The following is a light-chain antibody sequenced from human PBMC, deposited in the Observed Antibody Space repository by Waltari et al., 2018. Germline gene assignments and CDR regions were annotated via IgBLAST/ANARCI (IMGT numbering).Light chain of an antibody. CDR3: QQYYDTPQT. V-gene: IGKV4-1*01. CDR1: QSVLYRSSNRNY. CDR2: WAS. J-gene: IGKJ1*01. Sequence: DIVMTQSPDSLAVSLGERATINCKSSQSVLYRSSNRNYLAWYQQKSGQPPKLLIYWASTRESGVPDRFSGSGSGTDFTLTISNLQAEDVAVYYCQQYYDTPQTFGQGTKVEIK.